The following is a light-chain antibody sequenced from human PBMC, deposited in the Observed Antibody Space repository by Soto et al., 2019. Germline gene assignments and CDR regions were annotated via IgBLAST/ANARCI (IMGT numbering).Light chain of an antibody. CDR3: SSFTSSKSVV. Sequence: QSALTQPASVSGSPGQSITFSCTGSSSDVGRYNYVSWYQQHPGKAPKLMTSEVSNRPSGVSIRFSGSKSGNTASLTISGLQAEDEAVYYCSSFTSSKSVVFGGGPKLTVL. V-gene: IGLV2-14*01. CDR1: SSDVGRYNY. J-gene: IGLJ2*01. CDR2: EVS.